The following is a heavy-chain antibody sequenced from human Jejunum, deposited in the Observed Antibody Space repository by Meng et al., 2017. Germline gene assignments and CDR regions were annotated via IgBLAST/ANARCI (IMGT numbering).Heavy chain of an antibody. V-gene: IGHV4-61*03. D-gene: IGHD5-24*01. CDR2: ISDSGTT. CDR3: ARDSETYPTYFDY. Sequence: QVQLQGSGPGLGRPPETLSLTCTVSGGSVSSGFYYWSWIRQPPGKGLEWIGYISDSGTTNYNPSLKSRVTMSVDTSKNHFSLKLTSVTAADTAVYFCARDSETYPTYFDYWGQGTLVTVSS. J-gene: IGHJ4*02. CDR1: GGSVSSGFYY.